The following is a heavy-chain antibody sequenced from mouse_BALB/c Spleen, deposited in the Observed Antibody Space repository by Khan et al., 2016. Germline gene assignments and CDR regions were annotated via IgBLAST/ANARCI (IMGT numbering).Heavy chain of an antibody. CDR2: IDPENGDT. CDR1: GFNIKDYF. D-gene: IGHD4-1*01. Sequence: VQLQQSGAELVRSGASVRLSCTASGFNIKDYFMHWVKQRPEQGLEWIGWIDPENGDTEYAPKFQGKAAMTADTSSNTAYLQLSSLTSEDTAVYYCTELGRYYFDYWGQGTTLTVSS. J-gene: IGHJ2*01. CDR3: TELGRYYFDY. V-gene: IGHV14-4*02.